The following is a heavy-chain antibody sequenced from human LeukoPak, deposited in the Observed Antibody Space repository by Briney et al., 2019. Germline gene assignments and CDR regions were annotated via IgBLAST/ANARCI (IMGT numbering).Heavy chain of an antibody. CDR3: ARLTYYYDSSVYYYFDY. D-gene: IGHD3-22*01. CDR1: GGSFSGYY. Sequence: PSETLSLTCAVYGGSFSGYYWSWIRQPPGEGLEWIGEINHSGSTNYNPSLKSRVTISVDTSKNQFSLRLSPVTAADTAVYYCARLTYYYDSSVYYYFDYWGQGTLVTVSS. V-gene: IGHV4-34*01. J-gene: IGHJ4*02. CDR2: INHSGST.